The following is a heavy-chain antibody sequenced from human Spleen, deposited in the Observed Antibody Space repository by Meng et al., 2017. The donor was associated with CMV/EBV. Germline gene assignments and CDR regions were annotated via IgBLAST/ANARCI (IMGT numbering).Heavy chain of an antibody. Sequence: GESLKISCAASGFTVSSVYMTWVRQAPGKGLEWVSVIYIDGNTHYADSVRGRFTISRDNSKNTLYLQMNSLRAEDTAVYYCAKIAASDYWGQGTLVTVSS. CDR3: AKIAASDY. J-gene: IGHJ4*02. V-gene: IGHV3-53*05. CDR2: IYIDGNT. CDR1: GFTVSSVY. D-gene: IGHD6-25*01.